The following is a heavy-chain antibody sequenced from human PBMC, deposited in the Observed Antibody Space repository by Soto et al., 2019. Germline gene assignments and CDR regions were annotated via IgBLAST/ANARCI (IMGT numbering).Heavy chain of an antibody. CDR2: INHSGST. D-gene: IGHD2-2*01. CDR1: GGSFSGYY. CDR3: ARGKCSSISCYLANYYYYYGMDV. J-gene: IGHJ6*02. V-gene: IGHV4-34*01. Sequence: SETLSLTCSVYGGSFSGYYWSWIRQPPGKGLEWIGEINHSGSTNYNPSLKSRVTISVDTSKNQFSLKLSSVTAADTAVYYCARGKCSSISCYLANYYYYYGMDVWGQGTTVTVSS.